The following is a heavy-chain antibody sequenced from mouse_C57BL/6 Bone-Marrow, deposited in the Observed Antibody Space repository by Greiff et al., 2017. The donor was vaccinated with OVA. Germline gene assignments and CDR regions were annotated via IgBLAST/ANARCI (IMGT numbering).Heavy chain of an antibody. CDR3: ARRGADYFDY. CDR1: GYAFTNYL. CDR2: INPGSGGT. V-gene: IGHV1-54*01. Sequence: QVQLQQSGAELVRPGTSVKVSCKASGYAFTNYLIEWVKQRPGQGLEWIGVINPGSGGTNYNEKFKGKATLTADKSSSTAYMQLSSLTSEDSAVYFCARRGADYFDYWGQGTTLTVSS. J-gene: IGHJ2*01.